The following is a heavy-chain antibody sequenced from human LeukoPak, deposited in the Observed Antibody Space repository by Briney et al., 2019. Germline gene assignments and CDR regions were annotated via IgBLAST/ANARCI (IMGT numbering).Heavy chain of an antibody. V-gene: IGHV3-23*01. D-gene: IGHD2-15*01. CDR1: GFTFSSYA. J-gene: IGHJ4*02. CDR3: ARGVVVAASPDYFDY. Sequence: GGSLRLSCAASGFTFSSYAMSWVRQAPGKGLEWVAAISGGGGSTYYADSVKGRFTISRDNSKNTLYLQMNSLRAEDTAVYYCARGVVVAASPDYFDYWGQGTLVTVSS. CDR2: ISGGGGST.